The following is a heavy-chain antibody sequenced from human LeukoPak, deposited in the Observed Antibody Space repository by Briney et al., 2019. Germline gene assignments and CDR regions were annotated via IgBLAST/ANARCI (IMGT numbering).Heavy chain of an antibody. Sequence: GSLRLSCAASGFTLSGYDMNWVRQAPGKGLEWVSSISGSSSYIYYADSMKGRFTISRDNGKNSLYLQMNSLRAEDTAVYFCARGSSNVAARNNWFDPWGQGTLVTVSS. CDR1: GFTLSGYD. D-gene: IGHD6-6*01. J-gene: IGHJ5*02. CDR3: ARGSSNVAARNNWFDP. CDR2: ISGSSSYI. V-gene: IGHV3-21*01.